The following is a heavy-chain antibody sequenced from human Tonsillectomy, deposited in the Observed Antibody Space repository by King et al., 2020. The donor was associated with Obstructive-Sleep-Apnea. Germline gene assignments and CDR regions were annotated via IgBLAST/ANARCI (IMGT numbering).Heavy chain of an antibody. D-gene: IGHD6-6*01. CDR3: ARGSSSHPDY. CDR2: INHSGST. Sequence: VQLQQWGAGLLKPSETLSLTCAVYGGSFSGYYWSWIRQPPGKGLEWIGEINHSGSTNYNPALKSRVTISVDTSKNQFSLKLSSVTAADTAVYYCARGSSSHPDYWGQGTLVTVSS. V-gene: IGHV4-34*01. CDR1: GGSFSGYY. J-gene: IGHJ4*02.